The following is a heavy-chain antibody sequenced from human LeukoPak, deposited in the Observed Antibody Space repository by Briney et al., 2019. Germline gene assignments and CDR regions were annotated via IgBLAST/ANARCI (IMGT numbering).Heavy chain of an antibody. CDR1: GDSVSSNSAA. CDR3: ARGAYGDYGGPLLDY. V-gene: IGHV6-1*01. Sequence: SQTLSLTCAVSGDSVSSNSAAWNWIRQSPSRGLEWLGRTYYRSKWYNYYVVSVKSRITINPDTSKNQFSLQLNSVTPEDTAVYYCARGAYGDYGGPLLDYWGQGTLVTVSS. CDR2: TYYRSKWYN. D-gene: IGHD4-17*01. J-gene: IGHJ4*02.